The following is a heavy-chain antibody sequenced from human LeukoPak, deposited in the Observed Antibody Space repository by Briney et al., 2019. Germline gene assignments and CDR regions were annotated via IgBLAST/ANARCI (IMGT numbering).Heavy chain of an antibody. Sequence: GGSLRLSCAASEFTFSSYAMSWVRQAPGKGLEWVSAISGSGDSTYYADSVKGRFTISRDNSKNTLYLQMNSLRAEDTAVYYCAKDLGYYYGSGNHFDYWGQGTLVTVSS. CDR3: AKDLGYYYGSGNHFDY. CDR2: ISGSGDST. D-gene: IGHD3-10*01. V-gene: IGHV3-23*01. CDR1: EFTFSSYA. J-gene: IGHJ4*02.